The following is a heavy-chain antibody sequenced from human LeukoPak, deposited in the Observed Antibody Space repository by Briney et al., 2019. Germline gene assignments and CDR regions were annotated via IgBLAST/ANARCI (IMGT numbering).Heavy chain of an antibody. Sequence: GASVKVSCKASGYTFTSYGISWVRQAPGQGLEWMGWISAYNGNTNYAQKLQGRVTMTTDTSTSTAYMELRSLRSDDTAVYYCARDKTASTSWPYYFDYWGQGALVTVSS. D-gene: IGHD6-13*01. CDR2: ISAYNGNT. V-gene: IGHV1-18*01. J-gene: IGHJ4*02. CDR3: ARDKTASTSWPYYFDY. CDR1: GYTFTSYG.